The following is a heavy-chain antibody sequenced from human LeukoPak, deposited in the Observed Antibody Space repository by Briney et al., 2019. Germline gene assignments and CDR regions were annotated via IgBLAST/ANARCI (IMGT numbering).Heavy chain of an antibody. J-gene: IGHJ5*02. CDR1: GGSISSSSYY. V-gene: IGHV4-39*01. D-gene: IGHD6-13*01. CDR2: IYYSGST. Sequence: SETLSLTCTVSGGSISSSSYYWGWICQPPGKGLEWIGSIYYSGSTYYNPSLKSRVTISVDTSKNQFSLKLSSVTAADTAVYYCARHKPGIGGDWFDPWGQGTLVTVSS. CDR3: ARHKPGIGGDWFDP.